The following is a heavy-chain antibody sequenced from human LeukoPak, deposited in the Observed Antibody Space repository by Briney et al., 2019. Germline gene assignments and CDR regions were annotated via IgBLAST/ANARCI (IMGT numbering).Heavy chain of an antibody. V-gene: IGHV4-59*01. D-gene: IGHD6-25*01. CDR3: ASGYSSGGYY. Sequence: SETLSLTCTVSGGSISSYYWSWIRQPPGKGLEWIGYIYYSGSTNYNPSLKSRVTISLNTSKKQLSLKLRSVTAADTAVYYCASGYSSGGYYWGQGILVTVSS. CDR1: GGSISSYY. CDR2: IYYSGST. J-gene: IGHJ4*02.